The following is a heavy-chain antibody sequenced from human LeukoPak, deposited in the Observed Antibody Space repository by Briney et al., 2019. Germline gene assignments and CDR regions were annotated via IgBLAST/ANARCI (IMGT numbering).Heavy chain of an antibody. CDR2: KIPIFGLA. CDR3: ARDYYDSSGPPLDY. CDR1: GGTFSSYA. V-gene: IGHV1-69*04. D-gene: IGHD3-22*01. J-gene: IGHJ4*02. Sequence: PSVSLSCTASGGTFSSYAISWVPQAPGQGREWMGRKIPIFGLANYAQKFQGRVTITADKSTSTAYMELSSLISEDTAVYYCARDYYDSSGPPLDYWGQGTLVTVSS.